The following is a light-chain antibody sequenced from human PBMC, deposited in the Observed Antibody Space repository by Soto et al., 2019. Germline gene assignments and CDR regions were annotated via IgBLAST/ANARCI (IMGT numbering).Light chain of an antibody. CDR3: QHHDYYATSWP. CDR2: MAS. CDR1: QNINEY. J-gene: IGKJ1*01. V-gene: IGKV1-5*03. Sequence: QMTDSASTLSATVVDRVTITFRSSQNINEYLSWYQQKPGKAPKLLIYMASSLESEVPSRFSGSGSGTEFTLTISSRQPDHSATYYCQHHDYYATSWPFCQGTKV.